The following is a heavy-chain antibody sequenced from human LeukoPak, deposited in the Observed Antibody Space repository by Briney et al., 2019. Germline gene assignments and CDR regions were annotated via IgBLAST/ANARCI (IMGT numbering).Heavy chain of an antibody. Sequence: GRSLRLSCAASGFTFSSYAMHWVRQAPGKGLEWVAVISYDGSNKYYADSVKGRFTISRDNSKNTLYLQMNSLRAEDTAVYYCASRAYYYGTGFDYWGQGTLVTVSS. CDR3: ASRAYYYGTGFDY. CDR2: ISYDGSNK. D-gene: IGHD3-10*01. CDR1: GFTFSSYA. V-gene: IGHV3-30-3*01. J-gene: IGHJ4*02.